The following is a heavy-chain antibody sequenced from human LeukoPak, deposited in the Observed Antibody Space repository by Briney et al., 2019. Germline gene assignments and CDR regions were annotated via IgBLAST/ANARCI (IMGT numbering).Heavy chain of an antibody. CDR1: GFTFSSYG. CDR2: ISYDGSNK. CDR3: AKAQRGYSYGDDAFDI. J-gene: IGHJ3*02. D-gene: IGHD5-18*01. Sequence: GGSLRLSCAASGFTFSSYGMHWVRQAPGKGLEWVAVISYDGSNKYYADSVKGRFTISRDNSKNTLYLQMNSLRAEDTAVSYCAKAQRGYSYGDDAFDIWGQGTMVTVSS. V-gene: IGHV3-30*18.